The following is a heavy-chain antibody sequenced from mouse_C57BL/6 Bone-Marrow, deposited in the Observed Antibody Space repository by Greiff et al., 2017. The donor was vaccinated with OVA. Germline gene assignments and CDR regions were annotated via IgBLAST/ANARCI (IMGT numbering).Heavy chain of an antibody. V-gene: IGHV14-4*01. CDR2: IDPENGDT. J-gene: IGHJ2*01. D-gene: IGHD1-1*01. CDR3: TATTVVAKNYFDY. Sequence: VQLKQSGAELVRPGASVKLSCTASGFNIKDDYMHWVKQRPEQGLEWIGWIDPENGDTEYASKFQGKATITADTSSNTAYLQLSSLTSEDTAVYYCTATTVVAKNYFDYWGQGTTLTVSS. CDR1: GFNIKDDY.